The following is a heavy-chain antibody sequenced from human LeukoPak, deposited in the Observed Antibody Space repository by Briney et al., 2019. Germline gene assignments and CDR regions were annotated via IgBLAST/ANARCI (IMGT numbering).Heavy chain of an antibody. V-gene: IGHV3-33*01. Sequence: GGSLRLSCAASGFTFSSYGMHWVCQAPGKGLEWVAVIWYDGSNKYYADSVKGRFTISRDNAKNSLYLQMNSLRAEDTAVYYCARVDDYVWGSSPYWGQGTLVTVSS. CDR3: ARVDDYVWGSSPY. CDR2: IWYDGSNK. J-gene: IGHJ4*02. D-gene: IGHD3-16*01. CDR1: GFTFSSYG.